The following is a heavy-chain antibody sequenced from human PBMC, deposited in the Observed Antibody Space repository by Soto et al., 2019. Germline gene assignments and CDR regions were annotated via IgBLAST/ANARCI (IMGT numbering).Heavy chain of an antibody. D-gene: IGHD6-6*01. CDR3: ARVQVSQVTSIAARYDYYGIEF. J-gene: IGHJ6*02. Sequence: QVQLQESGPGLVKPSENLSLKCTVSGGSISSYYWIWIRQPPGKGLEWIGYLYYSGSTNYNPPLKSRVTISVDTSNNQLSLNLSSVTSADKDVYYCARVQVSQVTSIAARYDYYGIEFLGQGTTDTVSS. CDR1: GGSISSYY. CDR2: LYYSGST. V-gene: IGHV4-59*01.